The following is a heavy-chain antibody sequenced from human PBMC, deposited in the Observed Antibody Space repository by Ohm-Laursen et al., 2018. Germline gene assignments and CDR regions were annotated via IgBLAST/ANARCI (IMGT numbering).Heavy chain of an antibody. Sequence: GSSVKVSCKASGYTFTGYYMHWVRQAPGQGLEWMGWINPNSGGTNYAQKFQGRVTMTRNTSISTAYMELSRLRSDDTAVYYCARDLEWLLKRASYYYGMDVWGQGTTVTVSS. V-gene: IGHV1-2*02. CDR2: INPNSGGT. CDR3: ARDLEWLLKRASYYYGMDV. D-gene: IGHD3-3*01. J-gene: IGHJ6*02. CDR1: GYTFTGYY.